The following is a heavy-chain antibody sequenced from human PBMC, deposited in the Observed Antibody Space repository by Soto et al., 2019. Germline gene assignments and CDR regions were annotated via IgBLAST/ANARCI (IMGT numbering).Heavy chain of an antibody. D-gene: IGHD3-10*01. V-gene: IGHV1-69*12. CDR3: ARDLEVRAGGYYYGMDV. CDR2: IIPIFGTA. Sequence: QVQLVQSGAEVKKPGSSVKVSCKASGGTFSSYAISWVRQAPGQGLEWMGGIIPIFGTANYAQKFQGRVTIPADESASTAYMELSSLRSEDTAVYYCARDLEVRAGGYYYGMDVWGQGTTVTVSS. CDR1: GGTFSSYA. J-gene: IGHJ6*02.